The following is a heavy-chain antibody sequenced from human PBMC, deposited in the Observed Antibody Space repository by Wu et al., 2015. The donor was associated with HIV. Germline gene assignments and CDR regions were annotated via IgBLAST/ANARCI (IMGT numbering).Heavy chain of an antibody. CDR1: GYTFTDYY. D-gene: IGHD3-22*01. CDR3: ARVIYDSSGYYYNWFDP. Sequence: QMQLVQSGAEVKKPGASVKVSCKASGYTFTDYYIHWVRQAPGQGLEWMGWINPNSGDTNFAQKFQGRVTMTRDTSISTAYMELSRLRSDDTAVYYCARVIYDSSGYYYNWFDPWGQGTLVTVSS. V-gene: IGHV1-2*02. J-gene: IGHJ5*02. CDR2: INPNSGDT.